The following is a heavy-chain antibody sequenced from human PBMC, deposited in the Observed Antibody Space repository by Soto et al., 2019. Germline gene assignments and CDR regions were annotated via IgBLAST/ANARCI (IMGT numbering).Heavy chain of an antibody. J-gene: IGHJ5*02. CDR1: GGSVSSGSYY. Sequence: SETLSLTCTVSGGSVSSGSYYWSWIRQPPGKGLEWIGYIYYSGSTNYNPSLKSRVTISVDTSKNQLSLKLSSVTAADTAVYYCASVQDSGKIQSGDWFDPWGQGTLVTVSS. V-gene: IGHV4-61*01. CDR3: ASVQDSGKIQSGDWFDP. CDR2: IYYSGST. D-gene: IGHD1-26*01.